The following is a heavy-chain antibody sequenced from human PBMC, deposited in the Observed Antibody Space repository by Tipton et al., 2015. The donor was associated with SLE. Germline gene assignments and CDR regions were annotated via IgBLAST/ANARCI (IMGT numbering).Heavy chain of an antibody. D-gene: IGHD6-19*01. CDR3: ASELLRDYFSAWGPDY. CDR1: GGSISRSNW. Sequence: GLVKPSGTLSLTCAVSGGSISRSNWWSWVRQPPGKGLEWIGEIHHSGSTYYNPSLKSRVTLSVDKSKNQFSLNLRSVTVADTAVYYCASELLRDYFSAWGPDYWGQGTLVTVSA. CDR2: IHHSGST. J-gene: IGHJ4*02. V-gene: IGHV4-4*02.